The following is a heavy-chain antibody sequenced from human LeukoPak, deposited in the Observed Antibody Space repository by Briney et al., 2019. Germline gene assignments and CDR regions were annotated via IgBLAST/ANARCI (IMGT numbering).Heavy chain of an antibody. Sequence: GGSLRLSCAASGFTVSSNYMSWVRQAPGKGLEWVSVIYSGGSTYYADSVKGRFTISRDNSKNTLYLQMNSLRAEDTAVYYCARSSYNWNDATDYYYYYMDVWGKGTTVTISS. J-gene: IGHJ6*03. D-gene: IGHD1-20*01. CDR3: ARSSYNWNDATDYYYYYMDV. CDR1: GFTVSSNY. V-gene: IGHV3-66*01. CDR2: IYSGGST.